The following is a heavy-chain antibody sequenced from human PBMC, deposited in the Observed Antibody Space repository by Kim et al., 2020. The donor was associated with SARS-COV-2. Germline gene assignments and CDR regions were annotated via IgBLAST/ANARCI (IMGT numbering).Heavy chain of an antibody. D-gene: IGHD5-12*01. Sequence: GGSLRLSCAASGFTFSSYWMHWVRQAPGKGLVWVSRINSDGSSTSYADSVKGRFTISRDNGKNTLYLQMNSLRAEDTAVYYCARTTRGYSGYANFDYWGQGTLVTVSS. CDR2: INSDGSST. CDR3: ARTTRGYSGYANFDY. CDR1: GFTFSSYW. V-gene: IGHV3-74*01. J-gene: IGHJ4*02.